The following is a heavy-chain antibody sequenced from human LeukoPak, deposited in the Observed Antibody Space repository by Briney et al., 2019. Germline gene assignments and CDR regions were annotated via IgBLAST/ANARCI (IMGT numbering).Heavy chain of an antibody. CDR1: GYTFTNYG. D-gene: IGHD6-19*01. Sequence: ASVKVSCKASGYTFTNYGISWVRQAPGQGLEWMGWISAYNGNTNYAQKFQGRITMTTDTSTSTAYMELKSLRSDDTAVYYCARDLKMGYSSGRYSWGTGSSNDYWGQGTLVTVSS. CDR3: ARDLKMGYSSGRYSWGTGSSNDY. J-gene: IGHJ4*02. V-gene: IGHV1-18*01. CDR2: ISAYNGNT.